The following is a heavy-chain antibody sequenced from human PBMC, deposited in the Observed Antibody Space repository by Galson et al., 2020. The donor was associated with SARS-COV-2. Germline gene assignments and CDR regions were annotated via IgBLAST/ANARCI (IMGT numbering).Heavy chain of an antibody. D-gene: IGHD2-15*01. CDR2: VYYAGST. CDR3: ASEPYCSGGSCYSRNFDS. J-gene: IGHJ4*02. CDR1: GGSINSGY. V-gene: IGHV4-59*01. Sequence: SQTLSLTCTVSGGSINSGYWSWIRQPPGKGLEWIGHVYYAGSTNYNPSLKSRVTISVDTSKNQFSLKLSSVTAADAAIYYCASEPYCSGGSCYSRNFDSWGQGILVTVSS.